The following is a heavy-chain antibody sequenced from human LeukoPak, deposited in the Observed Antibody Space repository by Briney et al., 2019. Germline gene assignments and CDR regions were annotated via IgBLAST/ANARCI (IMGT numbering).Heavy chain of an antibody. CDR3: AREGTYYDFWSGYSPPNFDY. Sequence: SETLSLTCTVSGGSISSYYWSWIRQPAGKGLEWIGRIYTSGSTNYNPSLKSRVTMSVDTSKNQFSLKLSSVTAADTAVYYCAREGTYYDFWSGYSPPNFDYWGQGTLVTVSS. J-gene: IGHJ4*02. CDR1: GGSISSYY. CDR2: IYTSGST. V-gene: IGHV4-4*07. D-gene: IGHD3-3*01.